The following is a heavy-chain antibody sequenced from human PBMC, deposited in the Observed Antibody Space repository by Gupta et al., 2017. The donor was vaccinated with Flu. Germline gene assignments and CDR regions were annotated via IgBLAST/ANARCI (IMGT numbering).Heavy chain of an antibody. CDR2: SERASDRR. Sequence: KDSAMRWIRESPGKGLGWVSGSERASDRRGYADSVRGRGTISRDRANNSLYPEMTTLRPEDTGVYFGSKDLNHEGTDVWGQGTRGTVSS. CDR1: KDSA. V-gene: IGHV3-9*01. J-gene: IGHJ6*02. D-gene: IGHD1-1*01. CDR3: SKDLNHEGTDV.